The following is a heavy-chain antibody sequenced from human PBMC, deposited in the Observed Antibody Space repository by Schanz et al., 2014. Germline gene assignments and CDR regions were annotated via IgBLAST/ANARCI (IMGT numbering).Heavy chain of an antibody. D-gene: IGHD3-3*01. V-gene: IGHV1-18*04. Sequence: QVQLLQSGAEVKKPGASVTVSCKASGYMYTSHFLHWVRQAPGQGFEFMGWISTFRNEDTNSAQRFQGRLTMTTDTSTSTAYMELRSLRSDDTAVYYCARGFDFWDRWGQGTLVIVSS. J-gene: IGHJ4*02. CDR3: ARGFDFWDR. CDR1: GYMYTSHF. CDR2: ISTFRNEDT.